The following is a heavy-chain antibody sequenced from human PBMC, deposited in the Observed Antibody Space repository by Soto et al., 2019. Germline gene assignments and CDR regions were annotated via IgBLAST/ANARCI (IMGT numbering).Heavy chain of an antibody. CDR1: GASVSPFY. D-gene: IGHD2-2*01. V-gene: IGHV4-59*02. J-gene: IGHJ5*02. Sequence: PSETLSLTCTVSGASVSPFYWGWIRQPPGEGLEWIGSISYSGSTYYNPSLKSRVTISVDRSKNQFSLKLSSVTAADTAVYYCARVPTPWGQGTLVTVSS. CDR2: ISYSGST. CDR3: ARVPTP.